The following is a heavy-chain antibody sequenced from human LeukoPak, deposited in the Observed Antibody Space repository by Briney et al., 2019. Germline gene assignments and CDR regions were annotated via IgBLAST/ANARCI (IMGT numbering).Heavy chain of an antibody. CDR3: AGYDSSGRFDY. D-gene: IGHD3-22*01. Sequence: PSETLSLTCAVYGGSFSGYYWSWIRQPPGKGLEWIGEINHSGSTNYNPSLKSRVTISVDTSKNQFSLKLSSVTAADTAVYYCAGYDSSGRFDYWGQGTLVTVSS. CDR1: GGSFSGYY. V-gene: IGHV4-34*01. CDR2: INHSGST. J-gene: IGHJ4*02.